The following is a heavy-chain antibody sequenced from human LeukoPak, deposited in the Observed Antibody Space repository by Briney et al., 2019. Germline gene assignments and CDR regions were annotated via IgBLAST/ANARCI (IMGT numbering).Heavy chain of an antibody. V-gene: IGHV3-23*01. CDR3: ARSSPYGDYLLNAFDI. Sequence: GGSLRLSCAASGFTFRSYAMSWVRQAPGKGLEWVSVISGSGGSTYYADSVKGRFTISRDNAKNSLYLQMNSLRAEDTAVYYCARSSPYGDYLLNAFDIWGQGTMVTVSS. CDR2: ISGSGGST. D-gene: IGHD4-17*01. CDR1: GFTFRSYA. J-gene: IGHJ3*02.